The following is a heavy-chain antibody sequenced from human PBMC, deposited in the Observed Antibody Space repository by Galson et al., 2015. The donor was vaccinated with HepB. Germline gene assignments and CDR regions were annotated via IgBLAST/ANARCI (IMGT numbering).Heavy chain of an antibody. CDR2: IYSGGST. CDR1: GFIVSSSY. V-gene: IGHV3-53*01. D-gene: IGHD3-10*01. Sequence: SLRLSCAASGFIVSSSYMSWVRQAPGQGLEWVSLIYSGGSTYFADSVQGRFTISRASSKNTLYLQMNSLRAEDTAMYYCSSVSRNYFYHGMDVWGRGTTVTVSS. J-gene: IGHJ6*02. CDR3: SSVSRNYFYHGMDV.